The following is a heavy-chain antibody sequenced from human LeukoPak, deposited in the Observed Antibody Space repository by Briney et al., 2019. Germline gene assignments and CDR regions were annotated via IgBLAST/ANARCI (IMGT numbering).Heavy chain of an antibody. CDR3: ARPDYGDEYFDY. V-gene: IGHV4-38-2*02. Sequence: SETLSLTCIVSGYSITSGYYWGWIRQPPGKGLEWIGSIYHSGDTYYNPSLKSRVTISVDTSKNQFSLKLDSVTAADTAVYYCARPDYGDEYFDYWGQGTLVTVSS. CDR1: GYSITSGYY. J-gene: IGHJ4*02. CDR2: IYHSGDT. D-gene: IGHD4-17*01.